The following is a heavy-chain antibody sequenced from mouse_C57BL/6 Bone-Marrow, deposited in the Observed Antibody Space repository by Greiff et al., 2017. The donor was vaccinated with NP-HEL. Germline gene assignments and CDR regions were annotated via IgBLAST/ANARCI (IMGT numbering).Heavy chain of an antibody. CDR3: ARRDFHYYGSSYPYYFDY. CDR2: IYPRDGST. CDR1: GYTFTSYD. D-gene: IGHD1-1*01. V-gene: IGHV1-85*01. Sequence: QVQLQQSGPELVKPGASVKLSCKASGYTFTSYDINWVKQRPGQGLEWIGWIYPRDGSTKYNEKFKGKATLTVDTSSSTAYMELHSLTSEDSAVYFCARRDFHYYGSSYPYYFDYWGQGTTLTVSS. J-gene: IGHJ2*01.